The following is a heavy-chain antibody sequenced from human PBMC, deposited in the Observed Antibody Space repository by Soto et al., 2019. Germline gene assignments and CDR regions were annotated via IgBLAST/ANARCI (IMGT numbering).Heavy chain of an antibody. CDR1: GYSFTSYW. CDR2: IYPGDSDT. D-gene: IGHD3-3*01. CDR3: ARHDSDLEWLLFSRGVLDP. V-gene: IGHV5-51*01. J-gene: IGHJ5*02. Sequence: PGEALKISCKGSGYSFTSYWIGWVRQMPGKGLEWMGIIYPGDSDTRYSPSFQGQVTISADKSISPAYLQWSSLKASDTAMYYCARHDSDLEWLLFSRGVLDPWGQGTPVTVSS.